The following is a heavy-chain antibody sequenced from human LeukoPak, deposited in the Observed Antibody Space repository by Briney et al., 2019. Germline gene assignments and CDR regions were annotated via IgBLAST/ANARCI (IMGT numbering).Heavy chain of an antibody. Sequence: PSETLSLTCTVSGGSISSYYWSWIRQPAGKGLEWIGRIYTSGSTNYNPSLKSRVTISVDTSKNQFSLKLSSVTAADTAVYYCARDSRLLAGYNWFDPWGQGTLVTVSS. CDR2: IYTSGST. J-gene: IGHJ5*02. V-gene: IGHV4-4*07. D-gene: IGHD3-22*01. CDR3: ARDSRLLAGYNWFDP. CDR1: GGSISSYY.